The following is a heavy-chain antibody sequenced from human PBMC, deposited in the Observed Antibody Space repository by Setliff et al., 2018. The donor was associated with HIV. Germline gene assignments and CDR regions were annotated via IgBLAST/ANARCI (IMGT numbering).Heavy chain of an antibody. J-gene: IGHJ6*04. CDR3: ARHHPRPYYYDSSGYMGV. CDR2: INHSGST. V-gene: IGHV4-34*01. D-gene: IGHD3-22*01. CDR1: GGSFSLYY. Sequence: SETLSLTCAVYGGSFSLYYWSWLRQPPGKRLEWIGEINHSGSTNYNPSLKSRVSMSVDTSRNQFSLNLTSVTAAATAVYFCARHHPRPYYYDSSGYMGVWGKGTTVTVSS.